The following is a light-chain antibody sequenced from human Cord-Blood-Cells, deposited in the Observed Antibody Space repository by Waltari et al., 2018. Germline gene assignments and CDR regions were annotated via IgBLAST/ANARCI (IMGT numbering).Light chain of an antibody. V-gene: IGLV2-14*01. CDR3: SSYTSSSTLV. Sequence: QSALTQPASVSGSPGQPITISCTGTSSDVGGYNYVSWYQQHPGKAPNLMIYDVSNRPSGVSNRFSGSKSGNTASLTISGLQAEDEADYYCSSYTSSSTLVFGTGTKVTVL. J-gene: IGLJ1*01. CDR1: SSDVGGYNY. CDR2: DVS.